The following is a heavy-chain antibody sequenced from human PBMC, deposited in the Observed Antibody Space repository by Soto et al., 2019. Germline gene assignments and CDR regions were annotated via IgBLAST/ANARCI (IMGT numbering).Heavy chain of an antibody. D-gene: IGHD3-9*01. CDR2: VNNDGRDT. CDR1: GFSFSNYW. J-gene: IGHJ3*02. CDR3: ARGSIDHAFDI. V-gene: IGHV3-74*01. Sequence: PGGSLRLSCAASGFSFSNYWMHWVRQAPGKGLVWASRVNNDGRDTIYADSVMGRFTVSRDNAKNTLFLQMNSLRIDDTAMYYCARGSIDHAFDIWGQGAMVTVSS.